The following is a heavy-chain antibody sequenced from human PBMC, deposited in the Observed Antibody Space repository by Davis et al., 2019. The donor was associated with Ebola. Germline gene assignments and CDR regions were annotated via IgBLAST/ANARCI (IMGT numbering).Heavy chain of an antibody. CDR3: ARGDFGSGSYYADV. CDR2: ISRSASSI. D-gene: IGHD3-10*01. V-gene: IGHV3-48*02. Sequence: PGGSLRLSCAASGFAFSDAWMNWVRQAPGKGLEWVSYISRSASSIYYADSVKGRFTVSRDNAKNSLYLQMNSLRDEDTAVYYCARGDFGSGSYYADVWGQGTTVTVSS. CDR1: GFAFSDAW. J-gene: IGHJ6*02.